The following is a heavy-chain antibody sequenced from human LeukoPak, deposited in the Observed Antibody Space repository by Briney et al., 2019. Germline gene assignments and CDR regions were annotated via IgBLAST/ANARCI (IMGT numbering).Heavy chain of an antibody. CDR2: INHSGST. D-gene: IGHD2-2*01. CDR1: GGSFSGYY. J-gene: IGHJ6*03. V-gene: IGHV4-34*01. Sequence: SETLSPTCAVYGGSFSGYYWSWIRQPPGKGLEWIGEINHSGSTNYNPSLKSRVTISVDTSKNQFSLKLSSVTAADTAVYYCARNAPLGYCSSTSCYGRWGYYYYMDVWGKGTTVTVSS. CDR3: ARNAPLGYCSSTSCYGRWGYYYYMDV.